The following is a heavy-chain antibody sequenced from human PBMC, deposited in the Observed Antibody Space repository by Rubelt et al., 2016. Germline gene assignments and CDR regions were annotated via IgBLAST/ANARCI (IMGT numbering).Heavy chain of an antibody. Sequence: LRLSCAASGFTFSDYYMSWIRQPPGKGLEWIGSIYHSGSTYYNPSLKSRVTISVDTSKNQFSLKLSSVTAADTAVYYCARVGVRFLGILAYWGQGTPVTVSS. CDR1: GFTFSDYY. CDR3: ARVGVRFLGILAY. D-gene: IGHD3-3*01. V-gene: IGHV4-38-2*01. J-gene: IGHJ4*02. CDR2: IYHSGST.